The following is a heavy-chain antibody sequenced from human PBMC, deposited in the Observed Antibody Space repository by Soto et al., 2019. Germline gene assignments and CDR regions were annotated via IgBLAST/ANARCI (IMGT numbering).Heavy chain of an antibody. CDR3: AKEAPYGYCSGGSCYGH. D-gene: IGHD2-15*01. Sequence: PGGSLRLSCAASGFTFSSYAMSWVRQAPGKGLEWVSAISGSGGSTYYADSVKGRFTISRDNSKNTLYLQMNSLRAEDTAVYYCAKEAPYGYCSGGSCYGHWGQGTLVTVSS. CDR1: GFTFSSYA. CDR2: ISGSGGST. V-gene: IGHV3-23*01. J-gene: IGHJ4*02.